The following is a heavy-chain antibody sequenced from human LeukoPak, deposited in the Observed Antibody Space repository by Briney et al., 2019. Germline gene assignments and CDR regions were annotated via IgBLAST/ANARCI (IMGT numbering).Heavy chain of an antibody. D-gene: IGHD3-22*01. CDR3: AIMHGYYDGSGYWVQ. J-gene: IGHJ1*01. Sequence: GGSLRLSCAASGFTFGSYGMSWVRQAPGKGLDWVSFITPNADRTSYADSVEGRFTISRDNPRNTLYMQMNSLRDEDTAIYYCAIMHGYYDGSGYWVQWGQGTLVTVSS. CDR2: ITPNADRT. CDR1: GFTFGSYG. V-gene: IGHV3-23*01.